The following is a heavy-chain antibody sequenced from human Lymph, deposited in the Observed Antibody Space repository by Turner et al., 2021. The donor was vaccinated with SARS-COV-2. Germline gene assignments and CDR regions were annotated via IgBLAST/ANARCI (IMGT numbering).Heavy chain of an antibody. CDR3: ARDVERYNDFWSGYSGGYGLDV. CDR1: GSTFPGYY. D-gene: IGHD3-3*01. CDR2: INPNSGGT. Sequence: QVQLVQSGAEVKKPGASVTVSCKASGSTFPGYYMHWVRQAPGKGLEWMGWINPNSGGTNYAQKFQGRGTMTRDTSISTAYMELSRLRSDDTAVYYCARDVERYNDFWSGYSGGYGLDVWGQGTTVTVSS. V-gene: IGHV1-2*02. J-gene: IGHJ6*02.